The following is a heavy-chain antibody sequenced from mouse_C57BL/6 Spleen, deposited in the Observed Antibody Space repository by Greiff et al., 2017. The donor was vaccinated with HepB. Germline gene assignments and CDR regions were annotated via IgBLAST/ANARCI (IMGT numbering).Heavy chain of an antibody. D-gene: IGHD1-1*01. J-gene: IGHJ4*01. CDR2: INPNNGGT. V-gene: IGHV1-26*01. CDR3: ARGVYYGSSGKYYAMDY. CDR1: GYTFTDYY. Sequence: VQLQQSGPELVKPGASVKISCKASGYTFTDYYMNWVKQSHGKSLEWIGDINPNNGGTSYNQKFKGKATLTVDKSSSTAYMELRSLTSEDSAVYDCARGVYYGSSGKYYAMDYWGQGTSVTVSS.